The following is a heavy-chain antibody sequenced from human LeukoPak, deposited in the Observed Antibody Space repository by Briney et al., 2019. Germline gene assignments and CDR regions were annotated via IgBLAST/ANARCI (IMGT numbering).Heavy chain of an antibody. V-gene: IGHV4-30-2*01. CDR1: GGSISRGGYS. CDR2: IYHSGSP. J-gene: IGHJ6*02. Sequence: SETLSLTCAVSGGSISRGGYSWNWIRQPPGKGLEWIGCIYHSGSPYYNPSLKSRVTISVDTFKNQFSLKLSTVTAADTAVYYCARDTLTGYGPYYYYYYGMDVWGQGTTVTVSS. CDR3: ARDTLTGYGPYYYYYYGMDV. D-gene: IGHD5-12*01.